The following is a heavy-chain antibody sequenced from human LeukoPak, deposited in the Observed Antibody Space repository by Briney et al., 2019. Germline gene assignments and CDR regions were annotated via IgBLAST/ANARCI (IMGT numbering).Heavy chain of an antibody. Sequence: PSETLSLTCAVYGGSFSGYYWGWIRQPPGKGLEWFGIIYHSGSTYYNPSLKSRVTISVDTSKNQFSLKLSSVTAADTAVYYCARDGTGSGAYHHWGQGTLVTVSS. CDR3: ARDGTGSGAYHH. J-gene: IGHJ5*02. CDR2: IYHSGST. V-gene: IGHV4-38-2*02. D-gene: IGHD3-10*01. CDR1: GGSFSGYY.